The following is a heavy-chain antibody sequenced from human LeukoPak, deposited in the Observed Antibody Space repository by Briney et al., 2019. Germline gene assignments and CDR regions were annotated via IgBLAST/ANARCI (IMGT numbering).Heavy chain of an antibody. CDR1: GYTFTSYG. D-gene: IGHD2-2*01. Sequence: ASVKVSCKASGYTFTSYGISWVRQAPGQGLEWMGWISAYNGNTNYPQKLQGRVSMTTDTSTSTAYIELKSLRSDDTAVYYCARETIVCSTSCYPWFDPWGQGTLVTVSS. J-gene: IGHJ5*02. V-gene: IGHV1-18*01. CDR3: ARETIVCSTSCYPWFDP. CDR2: ISAYNGNT.